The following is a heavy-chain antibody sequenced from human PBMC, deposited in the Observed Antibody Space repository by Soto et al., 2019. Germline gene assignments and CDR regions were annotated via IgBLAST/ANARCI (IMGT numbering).Heavy chain of an antibody. CDR1: GFTFSSYW. V-gene: IGHV3-7*01. CDR2: INQDGSEK. CDR3: RMGVAD. D-gene: IGHD1-26*01. Sequence: GGSLRLSCAASGFTFSSYWMSWVRQAPGKGLEWVANINQDGSEKYYADSVKGRFTISRDTSRNTLYLQMNSLRVEDTAVYYCRMGVADWDQGTRVTVSS. J-gene: IGHJ4*02.